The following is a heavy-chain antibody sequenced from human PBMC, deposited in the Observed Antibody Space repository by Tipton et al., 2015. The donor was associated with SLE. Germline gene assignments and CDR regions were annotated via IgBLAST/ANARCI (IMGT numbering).Heavy chain of an antibody. J-gene: IGHJ3*02. Sequence: LRLSCTVSGGSISSGSYYWSWIRQPAGKGLEWIGRIYTSGSTNYNPSLKSRVTISVDASKNQFSLKLSSVTAADTAVYYCARGFVDCTNGVCHTGGAFDIWVQGTMVTVSS. CDR2: IYTSGST. CDR1: GGSISSGSYY. CDR3: ARGFVDCTNGVCHTGGAFDI. D-gene: IGHD2-8*01. V-gene: IGHV4-61*02.